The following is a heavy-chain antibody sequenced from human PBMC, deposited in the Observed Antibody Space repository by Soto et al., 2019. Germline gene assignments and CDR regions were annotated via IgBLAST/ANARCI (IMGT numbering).Heavy chain of an antibody. V-gene: IGHV3-21*02. CDR2: ISSGSRYI. Sequence: EVKLVESGGGLVSPGGSLRLSCAASGFTFSAFSMNWIRQAPGKGLEWVSSISSGSRYIYYAPSVKGRFTTSRDDAKNSLNLQMNGLRAEDTAVYYCASDQPGDDGFWSGYLTLGYFYHWGQGTLVTVSS. CDR3: ASDQPGDDGFWSGYLTLGYFYH. D-gene: IGHD3-3*01. J-gene: IGHJ1*01. CDR1: GFTFSAFS.